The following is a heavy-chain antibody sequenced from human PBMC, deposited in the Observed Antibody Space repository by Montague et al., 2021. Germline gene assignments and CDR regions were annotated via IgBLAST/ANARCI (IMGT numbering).Heavy chain of an antibody. Sequence: SETLSLICSVSGDSISSKGNFWGWIRQPPGKGLEWIGVLDYSGTTYYSPSLRSRVTISVDTSKSQFSLKVTAVTAADTAVYYCARHRSRHHSMAFVASDHYFYMDVWGTGTTVAVSS. J-gene: IGHJ6*03. CDR1: GDSISSKGNF. V-gene: IGHV4-39*01. CDR3: ARHRSRHHSMAFVASDHYFYMDV. D-gene: IGHD2/OR15-2a*01. CDR2: LDYSGTT.